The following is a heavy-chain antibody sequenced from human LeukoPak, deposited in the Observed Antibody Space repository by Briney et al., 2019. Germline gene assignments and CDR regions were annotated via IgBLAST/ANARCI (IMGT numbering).Heavy chain of an antibody. D-gene: IGHD2-8*02. Sequence: SETLSLTCSVSGVSISGYYWTWIRQPAGGGLEWIGRIHSSGVTNYSRSIQSRVTMSLDTSKNEVSLRLTSVTAADTAMYFCAREVDPSVPTLVDWGQGTLVTVSS. CDR3: AREVDPSVPTLVD. V-gene: IGHV4-4*07. CDR2: IHSSGVT. J-gene: IGHJ4*02. CDR1: GVSISGYY.